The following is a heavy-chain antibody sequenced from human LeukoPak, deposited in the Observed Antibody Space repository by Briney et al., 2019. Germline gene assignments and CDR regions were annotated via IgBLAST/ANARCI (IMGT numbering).Heavy chain of an antibody. Sequence: GGSVRVSCAASGCTFSNDWMSWVRQAPGKGLEWVGRIKSKTDGGTKDHAVPEKGRSSISRDDSKNTLYLQMNSLKTEDAAVYYCYTDAGDKYFDWLIVDYWGQGTLVTVSS. CDR3: YTDAGDKYFDWLIVDY. J-gene: IGHJ4*02. D-gene: IGHD3-9*01. CDR2: IKSKTDGGTK. CDR1: GCTFSNDW. V-gene: IGHV3-15*01.